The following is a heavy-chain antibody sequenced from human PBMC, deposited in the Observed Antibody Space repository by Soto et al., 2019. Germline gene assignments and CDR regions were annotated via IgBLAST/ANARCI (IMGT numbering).Heavy chain of an antibody. CDR2: IYSGGST. Sequence: EVQLVESGGGLIQPGGSLRLSCAASGFTVSSNYRSRVRQAPGKGLEWVSVIYSGGSTYYADSVKGRFTISRDNSKNTLYLQMNSLRAEYTAVYYCARDFVVVAAAGRGSYYYYGMDVWGQGTTVTVSS. D-gene: IGHD6-13*01. J-gene: IGHJ6*02. CDR1: GFTVSSNY. V-gene: IGHV3-53*01. CDR3: ARDFVVVAAAGRGSYYYYGMDV.